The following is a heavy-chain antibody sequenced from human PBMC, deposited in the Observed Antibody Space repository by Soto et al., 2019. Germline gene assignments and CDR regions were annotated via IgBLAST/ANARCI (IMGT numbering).Heavy chain of an antibody. D-gene: IGHD6-19*01. V-gene: IGHV3-74*03. CDR2: IDSDGNST. Sequence: GGSLRLSCAASGFTFGSYWMHWVGQVPGKGLVWVSHIDSDGNSTTYADSVKGRFTISRDNAKNTVYLQMNSLRAEDTAVYYCGRAPGSWGQGTLVTVSS. CDR1: GFTFGSYW. J-gene: IGHJ1*01. CDR3: GRAPGS.